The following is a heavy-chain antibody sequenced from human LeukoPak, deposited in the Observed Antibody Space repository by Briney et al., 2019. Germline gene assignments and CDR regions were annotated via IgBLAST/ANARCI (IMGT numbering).Heavy chain of an antibody. CDR2: IYPGDFDT. Sequence: GEFLKISWKGSGYSSTSYWIGWVRQMPGNGLEWMGMIYPGDFDTRYSPSFEGQATTSADKSISTSFLQWSSLKAADAAMYYSSRLGYCTNGICYSLPYWGQGTLVTVSS. D-gene: IGHD2-8*01. CDR1: GYSSTSYW. V-gene: IGHV5-51*01. J-gene: IGHJ4*02. CDR3: SRLGYCTNGICYSLPY.